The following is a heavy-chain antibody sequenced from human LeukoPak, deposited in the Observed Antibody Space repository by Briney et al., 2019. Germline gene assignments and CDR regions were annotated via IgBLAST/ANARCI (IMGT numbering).Heavy chain of an antibody. CDR1: GGSISSGGYY. CDR2: IYYSGST. D-gene: IGHD3-10*01. J-gene: IGHJ5*02. V-gene: IGHV4-31*03. CDR3: ARALWFGELSTNNWFDP. Sequence: SETLSLTCTVSGGSISSGGYYWSWIRQHPGKGLEWIGYIYYSGSTHYNPSLKSRVTISVDTSKNQFSLKLSSVTAADTAVYYCARALWFGELSTNNWFDPWGQGTLVIVSS.